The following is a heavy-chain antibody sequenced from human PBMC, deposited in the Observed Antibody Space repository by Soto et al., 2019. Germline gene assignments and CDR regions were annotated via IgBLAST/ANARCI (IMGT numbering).Heavy chain of an antibody. D-gene: IGHD5-18*01. CDR3: GRSNIGYSYHYYFDC. J-gene: IGHJ4*02. Sequence: AETLSLTCTVSGGSISSYYWSWIRQPAGKGLEWIGRIYTSGGTNYNPSLKSGGTMSVDTSKNQFALKVSSGTAADAAVDYCGRSNIGYSYHYYFDCWGQGTLVTVSS. CDR2: IYTSGGT. V-gene: IGHV4-4*07. CDR1: GGSISSYY.